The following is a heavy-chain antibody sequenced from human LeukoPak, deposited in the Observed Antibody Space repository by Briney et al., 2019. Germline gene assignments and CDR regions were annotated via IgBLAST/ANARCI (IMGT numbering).Heavy chain of an antibody. D-gene: IGHD1-26*01. CDR3: ASGEWELFDY. J-gene: IGHJ4*02. V-gene: IGHV4-30-2*01. CDR1: GGSISSGGYY. Sequence: SETLSLTCTASGGSISSGGYYWSWIRQPPGKGLEWIGYIYHSGSTYYNPSLKSRVTISVDRSKNQFSLKLSSVTAADTAVYYCASGEWELFDYWGQGTLVTVSS. CDR2: IYHSGST.